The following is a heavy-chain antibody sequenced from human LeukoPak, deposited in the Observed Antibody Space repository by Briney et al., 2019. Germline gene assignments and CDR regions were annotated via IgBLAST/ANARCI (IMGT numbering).Heavy chain of an antibody. Sequence: PSETLSLTCTVSGGSIRSYYWSWIRQPPGKGLEWIGFIYYSGTTNYNPSLQSRVTISVDTSKNQFYLKLTSVTAADTAVYYCARVARPDTSGYYHFDYWGQGTLVTVSS. D-gene: IGHD3-22*01. V-gene: IGHV4-59*01. CDR2: IYYSGTT. J-gene: IGHJ4*02. CDR3: ARVARPDTSGYYHFDY. CDR1: GGSIRSYY.